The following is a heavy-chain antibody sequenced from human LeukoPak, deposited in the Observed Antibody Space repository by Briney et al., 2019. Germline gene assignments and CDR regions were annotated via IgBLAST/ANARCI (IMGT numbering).Heavy chain of an antibody. CDR3: ARGPSDIVVVPAAIFYYYMDV. V-gene: IGHV3-21*01. Sequence: GGSLRLSCAASGFTFSSYSMNWVRQAPGKGLEWVSSISSSSSYIYYADSVKGRFTISRDNAKNSLYLQMNSLRAEDTAVCYCARGPSDIVVVPAAIFYYYMDVWGKGTTVTVSS. D-gene: IGHD2-2*02. CDR2: ISSSSSYI. J-gene: IGHJ6*03. CDR1: GFTFSSYS.